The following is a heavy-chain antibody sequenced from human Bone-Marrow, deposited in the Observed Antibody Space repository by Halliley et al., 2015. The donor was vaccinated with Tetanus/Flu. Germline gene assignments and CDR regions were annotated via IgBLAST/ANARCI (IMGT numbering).Heavy chain of an antibody. V-gene: IGHV1-69*01. Sequence: QLVQSGAEVKKTGTSVKVSCKASGDTFISYGVSWVRLAPGQGLEWMGGIIPILGAPNYAKKFQGRVTITADESTSTAYMELSSLRSEDTAFYYCARASYEFWSCSYVYYDMDVWGQGTSVTVSS. CDR1: GDTFISYG. CDR2: IIPILGAP. J-gene: IGHJ6*02. CDR3: ARASYEFWSCSYVYYDMDV. D-gene: IGHD3-3*01.